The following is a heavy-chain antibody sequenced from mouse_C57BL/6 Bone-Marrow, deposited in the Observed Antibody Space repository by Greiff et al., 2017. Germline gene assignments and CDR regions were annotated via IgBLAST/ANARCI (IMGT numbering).Heavy chain of an antibody. Sequence: QVQLQQPGAELVKPGASVKMSCKASGYTFTSYWITWVKQRPGQGLEWIGDIYPGSGSTNYNEKFKSKATLTVDTSSSTAYMQLSSLTSEDSSVYYCARVTGYYAMDYWGQGTSVTVSS. V-gene: IGHV1-55*01. D-gene: IGHD4-1*01. CDR2: IYPGSGST. CDR1: GYTFTSYW. CDR3: ARVTGYYAMDY. J-gene: IGHJ4*01.